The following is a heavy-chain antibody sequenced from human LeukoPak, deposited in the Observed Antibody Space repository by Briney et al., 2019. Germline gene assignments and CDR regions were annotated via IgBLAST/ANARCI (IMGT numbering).Heavy chain of an antibody. D-gene: IGHD3-22*01. CDR2: IRFDGSDK. J-gene: IGHJ4*02. CDR3: AKGQRVNPYYFDY. CDR1: GFSFSSYG. V-gene: IGHV3-30*02. Sequence: PGGSLRLSCATSGFSFSSYGMHWVRQAPGKGLEWVAFIRFDGSDKYYADSVKGRFTISRDNSKNTLYLQMNSLRAEDTAVYYCAKGQRVNPYYFDYWGQGTLVTVSS.